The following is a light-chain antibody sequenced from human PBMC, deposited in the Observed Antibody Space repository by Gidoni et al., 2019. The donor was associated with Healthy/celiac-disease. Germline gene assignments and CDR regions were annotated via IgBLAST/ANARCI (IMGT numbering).Light chain of an antibody. V-gene: IGKV3-15*01. J-gene: IGKJ3*01. Sequence: EIVMTQSPATLSVSPGERATLSCRASQSVSNNLAWYQQKPGQAPRLLIYGASTRATGIPARFSGSGSGTEFTLTISSLQSEDFAVYYCQQYNNWPLSFTFGPXTKVDIK. CDR2: GAS. CDR3: QQYNNWPLSFT. CDR1: QSVSNN.